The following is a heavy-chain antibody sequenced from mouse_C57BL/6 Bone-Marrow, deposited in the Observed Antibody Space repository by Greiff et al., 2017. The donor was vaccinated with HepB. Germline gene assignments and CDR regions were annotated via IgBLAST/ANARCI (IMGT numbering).Heavy chain of an antibody. V-gene: IGHV5-6*02. J-gene: IGHJ1*03. CDR3: VRHDYGGDFDF. D-gene: IGHD1-1*01. CDR1: GFTFSSYG. Sequence: EVKVEESGGDLVKPGGSLKLSCAASGFTFSSYGMSWVRQTPDKRLEWIATISSGGSYTYYPDSVKGRFTITRDNAENTLYLQRSSRKSEDTAVYYCVRHDYGGDFDFWGTGTTVTVSA. CDR2: ISSGGSYT.